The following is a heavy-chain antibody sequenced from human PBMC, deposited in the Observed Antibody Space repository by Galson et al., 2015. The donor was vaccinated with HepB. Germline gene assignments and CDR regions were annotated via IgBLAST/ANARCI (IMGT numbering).Heavy chain of an antibody. V-gene: IGHV4-4*02. Sequence: APLSLTCTVSGAYITTTTWWTWLRQAPGKGLEWIGEVYHTGSNNYNSSLNRRATFLDDESKKQFSLMLNCVTAADTAVYYCAKPTRDSDSSYYWFDPWGQGTLVTVSS. CDR2: VYHTGSN. CDR1: GAYITTTTW. D-gene: IGHD6-6*01. J-gene: IGHJ5*02. CDR3: AKPTRDSDSSYYWFDP.